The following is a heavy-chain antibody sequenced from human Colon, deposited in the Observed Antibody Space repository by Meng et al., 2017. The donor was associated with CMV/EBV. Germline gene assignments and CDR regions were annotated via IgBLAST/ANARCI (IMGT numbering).Heavy chain of an antibody. Sequence: ASVKVSCKASGYTFSNYHVNWVRQATGQGLEWMGWINTNTGNPTYAQGFIGRFVFSLATSISTAYLQISGLKAEDTAVYYCSASFDYWGQGTLVTVSS. V-gene: IGHV7-4-1*02. CDR1: GYTFSNYH. CDR2: INTNTGNP. CDR3: SASFDY. J-gene: IGHJ4*02. D-gene: IGHD3-16*01.